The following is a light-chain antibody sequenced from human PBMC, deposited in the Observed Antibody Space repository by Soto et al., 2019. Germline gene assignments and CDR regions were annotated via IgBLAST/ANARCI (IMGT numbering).Light chain of an antibody. Sequence: QFVLTQPASVSGSPGQSITISCTGTSSDVGGYNYVSWYQQHPGKAPKLMIYEVSNRPPGVSNRFSGSKSGNTASLTISGLQAEEEADYYCSSYTSSSLGGFATGTKGTVL. CDR2: EVS. CDR1: SSDVGGYNY. V-gene: IGLV2-14*01. J-gene: IGLJ1*01. CDR3: SSYTSSSLGG.